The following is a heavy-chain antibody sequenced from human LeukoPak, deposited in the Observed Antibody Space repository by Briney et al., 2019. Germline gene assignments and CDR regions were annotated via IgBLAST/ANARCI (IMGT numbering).Heavy chain of an antibody. V-gene: IGHV4-59*01. J-gene: IGHJ4*02. CDR2: IYYSGST. Sequence: SETLSLTCNVSGGPIKSYYWSWIRQSPGEGLQWIGYIYYSGSTRYNPSLESRVTISVDTSKNQFSLHLTSVTATDTGVYHCARGGPTVRALRSFDCWGQGALVTVSS. CDR3: ARGGPTVRALRSFDC. CDR1: GGPIKSYY. D-gene: IGHD4-17*01.